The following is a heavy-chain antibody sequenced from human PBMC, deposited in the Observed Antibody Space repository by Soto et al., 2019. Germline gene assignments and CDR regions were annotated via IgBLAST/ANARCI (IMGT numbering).Heavy chain of an antibody. V-gene: IGHV3-23*01. J-gene: IGHJ5*02. CDR2: ISGSGGST. CDR1: GFTFSSYA. D-gene: IGHD2-15*01. CDR3: AKDPPGLDCSGGSCYLWFDP. Sequence: PGGSLRLSCASSGFTFSSYAMSLVRQAPGKGLEWVLAISGSGGSTYYADSVKGRFTISRDNSKNTLYLQMNSLRAEDTAVYYCAKDPPGLDCSGGSCYLWFDPWGQGTLVTVSS.